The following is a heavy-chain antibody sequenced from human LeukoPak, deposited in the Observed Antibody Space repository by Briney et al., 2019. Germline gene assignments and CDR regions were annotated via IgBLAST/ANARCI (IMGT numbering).Heavy chain of an antibody. CDR1: GYTFTSYY. D-gene: IGHD1-26*01. Sequence: GASVKVSCKASGYTFTSYYMHWVRQAPGQGLEWTGWINPNSGGTNYAQKFQGRVTMTRDTSISTAYMELSRLRSDDTAVYYCGRGAEWEPFDYWGQGTLVTVSS. J-gene: IGHJ4*02. CDR3: GRGAEWEPFDY. V-gene: IGHV1-2*02. CDR2: INPNSGGT.